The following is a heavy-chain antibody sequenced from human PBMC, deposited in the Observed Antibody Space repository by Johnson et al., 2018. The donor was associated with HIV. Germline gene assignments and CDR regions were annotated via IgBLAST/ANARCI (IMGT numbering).Heavy chain of an antibody. D-gene: IGHD6-13*01. Sequence: QLVESGGGLVQPGGSLRLSCAASGFTFSSYWMSWVRQAPGKGLEWVANIKQDGSEKYYVDSVKGRFTISRDNAKNSLYLQMNSLRAEDTAVYYCARDEYPLRAAAWKSAFDIWGQGTMVTVSS. CDR2: IKQDGSEK. V-gene: IGHV3-7*01. CDR1: GFTFSSYW. J-gene: IGHJ3*02. CDR3: ARDEYPLRAAAWKSAFDI.